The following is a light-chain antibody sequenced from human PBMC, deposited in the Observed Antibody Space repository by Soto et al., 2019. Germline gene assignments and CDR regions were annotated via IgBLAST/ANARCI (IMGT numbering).Light chain of an antibody. CDR1: NSDIGRYDY. V-gene: IGLV2-14*01. J-gene: IGLJ2*01. Sequence: QSALTQPASVSGSPGQSITISCTGTNSDIGRYDYVSWHQQHPGKAPKLLIFEVSNRPSGVSTRFSGSKSGNTASLTISGLRAEDEADYYCTSYTSSSAVAFGGGTK. CDR2: EVS. CDR3: TSYTSSSAVA.